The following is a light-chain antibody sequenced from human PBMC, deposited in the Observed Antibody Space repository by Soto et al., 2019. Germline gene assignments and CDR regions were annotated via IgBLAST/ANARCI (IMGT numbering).Light chain of an antibody. J-gene: IGKJ1*01. V-gene: IGKV3-20*01. CDR2: DAS. Sequence: EIVLTQSPGTLSLSPGEGATLSCRASQSVTNNYLAWYQQKPGQAPRLLIYDASNRATGVPDRFSGSGSGTDFTLTISRLEAEEFAVYYCHQCAHSPLTFGQGTKVDFK. CDR3: HQCAHSPLT. CDR1: QSVTNNY.